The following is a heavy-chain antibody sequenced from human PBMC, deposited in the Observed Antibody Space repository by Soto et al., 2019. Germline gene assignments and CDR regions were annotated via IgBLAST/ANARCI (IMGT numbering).Heavy chain of an antibody. CDR3: ARDLSGYSSGLNNWFDP. CDR1: GDSVSSNSAA. D-gene: IGHD6-19*01. Sequence: PSQTLSLTCAISGDSVSSNSAAWNLIRQSPSRGLEWLGRTYYRSKWYNDYAVSVKSRITINPDTSKNQFSLQLNSVTPEDTAVYYCARDLSGYSSGLNNWFDPWGQGTLVTVSS. CDR2: TYYRSKWYN. V-gene: IGHV6-1*01. J-gene: IGHJ5*02.